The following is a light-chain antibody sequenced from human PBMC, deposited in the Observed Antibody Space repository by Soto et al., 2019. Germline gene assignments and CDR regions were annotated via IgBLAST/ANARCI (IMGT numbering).Light chain of an antibody. CDR1: SSDVGGYNY. CDR2: DVY. Sequence: QSVLTQPASVSGSPGQSITISCTGTSSDVGGYNYVSWYQQHPGKAPKLMIYDVYYRPSGLSNRFSGSKSGNTASLTISGLQAEDEADYYCSSYTSSSTYVFGAGTKLTVL. V-gene: IGLV2-14*03. J-gene: IGLJ1*01. CDR3: SSYTSSSTYV.